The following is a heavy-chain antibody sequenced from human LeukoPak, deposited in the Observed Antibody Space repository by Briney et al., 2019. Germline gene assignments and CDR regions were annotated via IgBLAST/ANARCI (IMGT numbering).Heavy chain of an antibody. CDR3: ARSRFWSGNRFDY. D-gene: IGHD3-3*01. J-gene: IGHJ4*02. Sequence: SETLSLTCAVYGGSFSGYYWSWIRQPPGKGLEWIGEINHSRSTNYNPSLKSRVTISVDTSKNQFSLKLSSVTAADTAVYYCARSRFWSGNRFDYWGQGTLVTVSS. CDR1: GGSFSGYY. V-gene: IGHV4-34*01. CDR2: INHSRST.